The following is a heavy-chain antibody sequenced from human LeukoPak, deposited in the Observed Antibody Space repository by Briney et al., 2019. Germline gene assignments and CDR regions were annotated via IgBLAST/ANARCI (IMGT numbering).Heavy chain of an antibody. J-gene: IGHJ4*02. CDR1: GGTFSSYD. CDR2: MNPNSGNT. Sequence: GSSVKVSCKASGGTFSSYDINWVLQATGQGLEWMGWMNPNSGNTGYAQKFQGRVTMTRNTSISTAYMELSSLRSEDTAVYYCARGRSSSDYWGQGTLVTVSS. D-gene: IGHD6-13*01. V-gene: IGHV1-8*02. CDR3: ARGRSSSDY.